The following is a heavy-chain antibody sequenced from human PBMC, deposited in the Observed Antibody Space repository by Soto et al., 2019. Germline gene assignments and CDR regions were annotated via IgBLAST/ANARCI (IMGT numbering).Heavy chain of an antibody. D-gene: IGHD2-15*01. J-gene: IGHJ4*02. V-gene: IGHV2-70*04. CDR2: IDWDDDK. Sequence: GSGPTLVNPTQTLTLTCTFSGFSLSTSGMRVSWIRQPPGKALEWLARIDWDDDKFYNTSLKTRLTISKDSSKNQVVLTRTNMDPVDKATYYWARMVHCSGGTCPFDYWGQGALVTVSA. CDR3: ARMVHCSGGTCPFDY. CDR1: GFSLSTSGMR.